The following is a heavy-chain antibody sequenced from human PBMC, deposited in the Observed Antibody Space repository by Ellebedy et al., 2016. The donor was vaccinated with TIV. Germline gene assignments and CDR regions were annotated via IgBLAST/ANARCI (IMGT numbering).Heavy chain of an antibody. CDR1: GGSISSSSYY. J-gene: IGHJ4*02. D-gene: IGHD6-19*01. V-gene: IGHV4-39*01. CDR2: IYYSGST. Sequence: MPSETLSLTCTVSGGSISSSSYYWGWIRQPPGKGLEWIGSIYYSGSTYYNPSLKSRVTISVDTSKNQFSLKLSSVTAADTAVYYCARQGHSRGWYVGDYYFDYWGQGTLVTVSS. CDR3: ARQGHSRGWYVGDYYFDY.